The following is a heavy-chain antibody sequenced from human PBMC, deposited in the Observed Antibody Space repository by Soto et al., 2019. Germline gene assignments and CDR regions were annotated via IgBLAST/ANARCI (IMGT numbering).Heavy chain of an antibody. CDR2: ISRSSSTI. V-gene: IGHV3-48*01. D-gene: IGHD5-12*01. J-gene: IGHJ3*02. CDR1: GFTFSSYS. CDR3: ARDLGYPRAFDI. Sequence: GGSLRLSCAASGFTFSSYSIVWVRQAPGKGLEWVSSISRSSSTIYYADSVKGRFTISRDNAKNSLYLQMNSLRAEDTAVYYCARDLGYPRAFDIWGQGTMVT.